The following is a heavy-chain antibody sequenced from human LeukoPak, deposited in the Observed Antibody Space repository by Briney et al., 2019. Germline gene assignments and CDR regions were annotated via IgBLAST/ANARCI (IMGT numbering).Heavy chain of an antibody. CDR2: INHSGST. Sequence: SETLSLTCAVYGGSFSGYYWSWIRQPPGKGLEWIGEINHSGSTNYNPSLKSRVTISVDTSKNQFSLKLSSVTAADTAVYYCAGGLAVPNGSLTSSFDYWGQGTLVTVSS. J-gene: IGHJ4*02. CDR3: AGGLAVPNGSLTSSFDY. D-gene: IGHD2-15*01. CDR1: GGSFSGYY. V-gene: IGHV4-34*01.